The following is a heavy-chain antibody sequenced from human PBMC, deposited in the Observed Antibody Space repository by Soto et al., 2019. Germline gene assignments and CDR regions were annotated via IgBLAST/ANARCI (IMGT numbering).Heavy chain of an antibody. CDR3: ARDGYCSGGSCYFADFDY. CDR2: ISAYNGNT. CDR1: GYTFTSYG. J-gene: IGHJ4*02. D-gene: IGHD2-15*01. Sequence: ASVKVSCKASGYTFTSYGISWVRQAPGQGLEWMRWISAYNGNTNYAQKLQGRVTMTTDTSTSTAYMELRSLRSDDTAVYYCARDGYCSGGSCYFADFDYWGQGTQVTVSS. V-gene: IGHV1-18*01.